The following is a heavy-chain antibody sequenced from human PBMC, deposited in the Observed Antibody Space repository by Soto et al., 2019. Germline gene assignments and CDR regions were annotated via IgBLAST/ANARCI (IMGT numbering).Heavy chain of an antibody. V-gene: IGHV3-15*01. CDR1: GFTFSNAW. Sequence: LRLSCAASGFTFSNAWMNWVRQAPGKGLEWVGLIKSKTGGGTIDYPAPVKGRFIISRDDSRNTLYLQMNSLKTEDTAVYYCTTAHPRGPDYWGQGTLVTVSS. CDR3: TTAHPRGPDY. CDR2: IKSKTGGGTI. D-gene: IGHD5-12*01. J-gene: IGHJ4*02.